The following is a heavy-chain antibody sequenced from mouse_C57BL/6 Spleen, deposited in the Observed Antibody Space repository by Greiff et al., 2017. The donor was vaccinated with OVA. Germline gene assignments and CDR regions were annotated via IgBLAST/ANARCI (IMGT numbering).Heavy chain of an antibody. CDR3: SRSPVYDYDFAY. V-gene: IGHV1-76*01. Sequence: VQLQQSGAELVRPGASVKLSCKASGYTFTDSYINWVKQRPGQGLEWIARIYPGSGNTYYNEKFKGKATLTAEKSSSTAYMQLSSLTSEDSAVYVCSRSPVYDYDFAYWGQGTLVTVSA. CDR1: GYTFTDSY. D-gene: IGHD2-4*01. CDR2: IYPGSGNT. J-gene: IGHJ3*01.